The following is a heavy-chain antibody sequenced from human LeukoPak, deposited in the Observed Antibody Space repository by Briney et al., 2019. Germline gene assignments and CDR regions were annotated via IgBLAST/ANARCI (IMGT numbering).Heavy chain of an antibody. CDR3: ARDGPVGRLGY. D-gene: IGHD3-10*01. J-gene: IGHJ4*02. CDR1: GGSISSSSYY. Sequence: SETLSLTCTVSGGSISSSSYYWGWIRQPPGKGLEWIGSIYYSGSTYYNPSHKSRVTISVDTSKNQFSLKLSSVTAADTAVYYCARDGPVGRLGYWGQGALVTVSS. CDR2: IYYSGST. V-gene: IGHV4-39*07.